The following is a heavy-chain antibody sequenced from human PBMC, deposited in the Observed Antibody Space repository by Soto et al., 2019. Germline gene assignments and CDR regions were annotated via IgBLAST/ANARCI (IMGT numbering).Heavy chain of an antibody. J-gene: IGHJ4*01. D-gene: IGHD3-22*01. V-gene: IGHV5-51*01. CDR2: IHPGDSDS. Sequence: HGESLKISCKGSGYSFNNNWIGRVRQMPGKGLEWMGIIHPGDSDSRYSPSFQGQVTMSVDKSINTAYLQWSSLKASDTAMYYCARRDSSGFPDYWGHGTLVTVSS. CDR3: ARRDSSGFPDY. CDR1: GYSFNNNW.